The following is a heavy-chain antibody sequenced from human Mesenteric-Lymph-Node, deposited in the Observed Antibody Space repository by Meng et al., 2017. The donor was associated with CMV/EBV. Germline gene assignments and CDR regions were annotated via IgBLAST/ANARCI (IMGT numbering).Heavy chain of an antibody. CDR3: AKELRYLEWLSDY. J-gene: IGHJ4*02. Sequence: GESLKISCAASGFTFSSYAMHWVRQAPGKGLEWVAVISYDGSNKYYADSVKGRFTISRDNSKNTLYLQMNSLRAEDTAVYYCAKELRYLEWLSDYWGQGTLVTVSS. CDR1: GFTFSSYA. CDR2: ISYDGSNK. V-gene: IGHV3-30-3*02. D-gene: IGHD3-3*01.